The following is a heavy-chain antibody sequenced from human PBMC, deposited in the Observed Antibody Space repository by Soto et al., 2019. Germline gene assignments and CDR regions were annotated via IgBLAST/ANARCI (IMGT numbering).Heavy chain of an antibody. CDR2: VSYDGNNK. CDR3: AKDRHGGSSWYYFDY. D-gene: IGHD6-13*01. J-gene: IGHJ4*02. V-gene: IGHV3-30*18. Sequence: QVQLVESGGGVVEPGGSLRLSCAASGFTFSTYGMHWVRQAPGKGLEWLAGVSYDGNNKNYADAVKGRFTISSDNSKNTLFLQMNSLRDDDTAVYYWAKDRHGGSSWYYFDYWGQGTLVTVSS. CDR1: GFTFSTYG.